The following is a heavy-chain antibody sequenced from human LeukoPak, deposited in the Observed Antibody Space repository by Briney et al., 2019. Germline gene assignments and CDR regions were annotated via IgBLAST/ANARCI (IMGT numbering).Heavy chain of an antibody. V-gene: IGHV3-30*18. J-gene: IGHJ4*02. D-gene: IGHD6-13*01. CDR2: ISYDGSNK. CDR3: AKVELYSSSWYTFDY. Sequence: GGSLRLSCAASGFTFSSYGMHWVRQAPGKGLEWVAVISYDGSNKYYADSVKGRFTISRDNSKNTLYLQMNSLRAEDTAVYYCAKVELYSSSWYTFDYWGQGTLVTVSS. CDR1: GFTFSSYG.